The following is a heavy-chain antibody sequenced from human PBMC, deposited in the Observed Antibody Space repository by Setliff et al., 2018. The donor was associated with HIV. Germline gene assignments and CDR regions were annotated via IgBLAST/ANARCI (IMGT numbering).Heavy chain of an antibody. J-gene: IGHJ4*01. Sequence: GESLTLSCAASGFTFNTYAMSWVRQAPGKGLEWVSVISGSGASTFYADSVKGRFTIARDNSKNTLYLQMNGLRVEDTAVYYCAKDGISGGAYPPYYFDYWGHGTLVTVSS. V-gene: IGHV3-23*01. D-gene: IGHD2-15*01. CDR3: AKDGISGGAYPPYYFDY. CDR1: GFTFNTYA. CDR2: ISGSGAST.